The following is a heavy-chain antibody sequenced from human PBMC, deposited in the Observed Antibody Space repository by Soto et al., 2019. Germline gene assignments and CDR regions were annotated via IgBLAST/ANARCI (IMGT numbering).Heavy chain of an antibody. D-gene: IGHD6-6*01. J-gene: IGHJ6*02. CDR2: IYYSGST. CDR3: ARRSSSPSYYYYGMDV. Sequence: SETLSLTCTVSGGSISSSSCYWGWIRQPPGKGLEWIGSIYYSGSTYYNPSLKSRVTISVDTSKNQFSLKLSSVTAADTAVYYCARRSSSPSYYYYGMDVWGQGTTVTVSS. V-gene: IGHV4-39*01. CDR1: GGSISSSSCY.